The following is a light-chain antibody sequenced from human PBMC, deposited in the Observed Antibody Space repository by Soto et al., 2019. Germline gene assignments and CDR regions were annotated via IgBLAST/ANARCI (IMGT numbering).Light chain of an antibody. CDR3: QTWSTDIRV. V-gene: IGLV4-69*01. J-gene: IGLJ3*02. CDR1: SGHNSYA. CDR2: LNSDGSH. Sequence: QPVLTQPPSASASLGASVKLTCTLSSGHNSYAIAWHQQQPEKGPRYLMKLNSDGSHSNGDGIPDRFSGSSSGAERYLTISSLQSEDEADYYCQTWSTDIRVFGGGTKLTVL.